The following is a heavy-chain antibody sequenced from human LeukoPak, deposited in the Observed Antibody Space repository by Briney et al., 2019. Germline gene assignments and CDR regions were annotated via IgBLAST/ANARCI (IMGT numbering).Heavy chain of an antibody. CDR1: GGSFSGYY. J-gene: IGHJ4*02. CDR2: INHSGST. Sequence: SETLSFTCAVYGGSFSGYYWIWIRQPPGKGLEWIGEINHSGSTKYNPSLKSRVTISVDTSKNQLSLKLSSVTAADTAVYYCARGSRNYYDSSDYYYGDYWGQGTLVTVSS. V-gene: IGHV4-34*01. CDR3: ARGSRNYYDSSDYYYGDY. D-gene: IGHD3-22*01.